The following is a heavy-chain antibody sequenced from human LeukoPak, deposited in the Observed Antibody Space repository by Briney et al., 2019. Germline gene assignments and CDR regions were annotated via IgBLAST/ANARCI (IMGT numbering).Heavy chain of an antibody. V-gene: IGHV1-69*13. CDR1: GGTFSSYA. Sequence: SVKVSCKASGGTFSSYAISWVRQAPGQGLEWTGGIIPIFGTANYAQKFQGRVTITADESTSTAYMELSSLRSEDTAVYYCARDPRGRGYSYGPFDYWGQGTLVTVSS. D-gene: IGHD5-18*01. CDR2: IIPIFGTA. CDR3: ARDPRGRGYSYGPFDY. J-gene: IGHJ4*02.